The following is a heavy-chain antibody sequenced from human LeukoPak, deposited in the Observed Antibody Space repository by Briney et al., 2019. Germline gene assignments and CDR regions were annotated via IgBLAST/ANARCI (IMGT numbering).Heavy chain of an antibody. CDR1: GFTFDDYA. V-gene: IGHV3-9*01. CDR3: AKDIGGDYLVYPAGAFDI. Sequence: GRSLRLSCAASGFTFDDYAMHWVRQAPGKGLEWVSGISWNSGSIGYADSVKGRFTISRDNAKNSLYLQMNSLRAEDTALYYCAKDIGGDYLVYPAGAFDIWGQGTMVTVSS. J-gene: IGHJ3*02. CDR2: ISWNSGSI. D-gene: IGHD4-17*01.